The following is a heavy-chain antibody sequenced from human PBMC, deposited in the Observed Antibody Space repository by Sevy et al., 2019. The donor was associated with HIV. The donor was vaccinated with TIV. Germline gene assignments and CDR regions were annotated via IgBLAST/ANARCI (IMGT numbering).Heavy chain of an antibody. CDR1: GFSLSTSGVG. V-gene: IGHV2-5*01. J-gene: IGHJ4*02. D-gene: IGHD3-16*02. CDR3: AHSLSVSIMITFGGVIVIPGSFDY. CDR2: IYWNDDK. Sequence: SGPTLVNPTQTLTLTCTFSGFSLSTSGVGVGWIRQPPGKALEWLALIYWNDDKRYSPSLKCRLTITKYTSKNQVVLTLPTMDPVDTATYYCAHSLSVSIMITFGGVIVIPGSFDYWGQGTLVTVSS.